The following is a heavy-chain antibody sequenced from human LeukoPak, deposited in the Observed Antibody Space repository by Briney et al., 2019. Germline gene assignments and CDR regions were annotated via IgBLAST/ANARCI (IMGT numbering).Heavy chain of an antibody. Sequence: ASVKVSCKASGYTFTGYYMHWVRQAPGQGLEWMGWINPNSGGTNYAQKFQGRVTMTRDTSISTAYMELSRLRSDDTAVYYCARVGGDLVPATHDAFDIWGQGTMVTVSS. D-gene: IGHD2-2*01. J-gene: IGHJ3*02. V-gene: IGHV1-2*02. CDR3: ARVGGDLVPATHDAFDI. CDR2: INPNSGGT. CDR1: GYTFTGYY.